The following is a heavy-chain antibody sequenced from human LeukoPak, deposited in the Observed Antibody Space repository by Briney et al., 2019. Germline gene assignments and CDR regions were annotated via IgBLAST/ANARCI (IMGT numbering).Heavy chain of an antibody. CDR1: GFTFSIYT. D-gene: IGHD3-22*01. J-gene: IGHJ4*02. Sequence: GGSLRLSCAASGFTFSIYTMNWVRQAPGKGLEWVSSISSSSSYIYYADSVKGRFTISRDNAKNSLYLQMNSLRAEDTAVYYCARNIHTYYYDSSGYYLDYWGQGTLVTVSS. CDR3: ARNIHTYYYDSSGYYLDY. CDR2: ISSSSSYI. V-gene: IGHV3-21*01.